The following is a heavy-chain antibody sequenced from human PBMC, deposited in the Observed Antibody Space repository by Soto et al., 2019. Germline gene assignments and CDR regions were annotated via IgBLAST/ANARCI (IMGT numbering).Heavy chain of an antibody. V-gene: IGHV1-18*01. CDR1: GYTFTKYG. Sequence: GASVKVSCKASGYTFTKYGISWVRQAPGRGLEWMGWISGYNGNTEYPQNLQGRVTMTTDTSTSTAYMELRSLRSDDTAVYYCARNRFCCGGRGQSVGSFIFWGQGTMVTV. CDR3: ARNRFCCGGRGQSVGSFIF. D-gene: IGHD2-15*01. J-gene: IGHJ3*01. CDR2: ISGYNGNT.